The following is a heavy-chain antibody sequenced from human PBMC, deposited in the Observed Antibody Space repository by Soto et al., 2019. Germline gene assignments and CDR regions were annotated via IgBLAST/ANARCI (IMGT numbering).Heavy chain of an antibody. CDR2: ISYDGSNK. CDR3: AKNGKEMAKITAAY. V-gene: IGHV3-30*18. D-gene: IGHD5-12*01. Sequence: QVQLVESGGGVVQPGRSLRLSCAASGFTFSSYGMHWVRQAPGKGLAWVALISYDGSNKYYADSVKGRFTVSRDNSKNTLYLQMNSLRAEDTAVYYCAKNGKEMAKITAAYWGQGTLVTVSS. J-gene: IGHJ4*02. CDR1: GFTFSSYG.